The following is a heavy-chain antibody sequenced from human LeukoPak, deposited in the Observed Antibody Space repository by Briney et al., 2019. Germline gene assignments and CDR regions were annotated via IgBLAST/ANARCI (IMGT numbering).Heavy chain of an antibody. J-gene: IGHJ4*02. CDR2: ISAYNGNT. D-gene: IGHD1-26*01. CDR1: GYTFTSYG. V-gene: IGHV1-18*01. CDR3: ARDWSIVGATTSVDY. Sequence: PGASVKVSCKASGYTFTSYGISWVRQAPGQGLEWMGWISAYNGNTNYAQKLQGRVTMTTYTSTSTAYMELRSLRSDDTAVYYCARDWSIVGATTSVDYWGQGTLVTVSS.